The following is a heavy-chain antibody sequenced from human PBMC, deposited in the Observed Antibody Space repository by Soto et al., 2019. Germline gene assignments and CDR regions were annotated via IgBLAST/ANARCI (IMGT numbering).Heavy chain of an antibody. Sequence: ASETLSLTCTVSGDSISSNSHYWGWIRQPPGKGLEWIGSIYYSGSTYYNPSLKSRVTISVDTSKNQFSLKLSSVTAADTAVYYCARPRWDYYGSGSYSSDYYYGMEVWGQGTTVTVSS. CDR2: IYYSGST. D-gene: IGHD3-10*01. CDR1: GDSISSNSHY. CDR3: ARPRWDYYGSGSYSSDYYYGMEV. V-gene: IGHV4-39*01. J-gene: IGHJ6*02.